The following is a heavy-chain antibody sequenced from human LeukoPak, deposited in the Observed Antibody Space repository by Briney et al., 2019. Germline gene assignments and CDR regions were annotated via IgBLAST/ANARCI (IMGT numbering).Heavy chain of an antibody. V-gene: IGHV3-74*01. Sequence: GESLRLSCAASGFTFSSHWMHWVRQAPGKGLVWVSCVNGDVTSTTYADSVKGRFIISRDNARNTVYLQMNSLRAEDTALYYCTRDWAMASDYWGQGTLVTVSS. CDR3: TRDWAMASDY. CDR2: VNGDVTST. J-gene: IGHJ4*02. CDR1: GFTFSSHW. D-gene: IGHD3-16*01.